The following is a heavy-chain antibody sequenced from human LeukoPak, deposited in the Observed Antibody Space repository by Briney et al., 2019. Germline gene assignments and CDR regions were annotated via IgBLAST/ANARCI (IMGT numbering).Heavy chain of an antibody. CDR3: AAHGTWDLY. D-gene: IGHD1-26*01. V-gene: IGHV3-48*01. J-gene: IGHJ4*02. Sequence: GGSLRLSCAASGFTFSSYSMNWVRQAPGKGLEWVSYISSSSSTIYYADSVKGRFTISRDNSKNTLYLQMNSLRAEDTAVYYCAAHGTWDLYWGQGTLVTVSS. CDR1: GFTFSSYS. CDR2: ISSSSSTI.